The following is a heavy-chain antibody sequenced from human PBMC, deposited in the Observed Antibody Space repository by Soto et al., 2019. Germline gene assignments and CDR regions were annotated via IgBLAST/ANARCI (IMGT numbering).Heavy chain of an antibody. Sequence: QVQLVESGGGVVQPGRSLRLSCAASGFTFSSYAMHWVRQAPGKGLEWVAVISYDGINKYYADSVKGRFTISRDNSKNTLYLQMTSLRAEDTAVYYCARDLPPSSGWEKLFDYWGQGTLVTVSS. CDR2: ISYDGINK. V-gene: IGHV3-30-3*01. D-gene: IGHD6-19*01. J-gene: IGHJ4*02. CDR3: ARDLPPSSGWEKLFDY. CDR1: GFTFSSYA.